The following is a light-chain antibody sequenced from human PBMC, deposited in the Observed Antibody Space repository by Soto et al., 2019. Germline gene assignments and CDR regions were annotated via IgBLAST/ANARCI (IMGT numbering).Light chain of an antibody. CDR3: NLRSDWHIT. CDR2: DAS. J-gene: IGKJ4*01. CDR1: QSVRNF. V-gene: IGKV3-11*01. Sequence: IVVTQSPATLSFSPGERATLSCRASQSVRNFLAWYQQKPGQAPRLLIYDASKRATGIPARFSGSGSGTDFTLSISSLSPEDFAVYYGNLRSDWHITFGGGTQVDI.